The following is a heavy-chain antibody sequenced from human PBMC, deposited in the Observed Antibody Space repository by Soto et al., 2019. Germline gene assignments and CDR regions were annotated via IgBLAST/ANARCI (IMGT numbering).Heavy chain of an antibody. V-gene: IGHV1-2*04. CDR3: ARGGSLWFGELSAYYYGMDV. J-gene: IGHJ6*02. D-gene: IGHD3-10*01. CDR1: GYTFTGYY. CDR2: INPNSGGT. Sequence: ASVKVSCKASGYTFTGYYMHWVRQAPGQGLEWMGWINPNSGGTNYAQKFQGWVTMTRDTSISTAYMELSRLRSDDTTVYYCARGGSLWFGELSAYYYGMDVWGQGTTVTVSS.